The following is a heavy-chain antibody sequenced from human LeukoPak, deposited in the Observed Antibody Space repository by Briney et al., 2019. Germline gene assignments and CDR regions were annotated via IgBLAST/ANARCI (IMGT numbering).Heavy chain of an antibody. J-gene: IGHJ4*01. CDR3: ARDRLGFHY. Sequence: PGGSLRLSCAASGFTFSDDWMSWIREAPGKGLEWVANIKEDGSDKYYVYSVKGRFTISRDNAKNSLYIQMNSLRAEDTAVYYCARDRLGFHYWGQGTLVTVSS. CDR1: GFTFSDDW. CDR2: IKEDGSDK. D-gene: IGHD6-6*01. V-gene: IGHV3-7*01.